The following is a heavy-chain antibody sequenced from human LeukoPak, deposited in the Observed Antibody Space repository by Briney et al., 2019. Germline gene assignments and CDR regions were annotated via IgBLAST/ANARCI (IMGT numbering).Heavy chain of an antibody. CDR3: ASGGLGELSLPDY. V-gene: IGHV1-69*11. CDR2: IIPILGTA. J-gene: IGHJ4*02. D-gene: IGHD3-16*02. CDR1: GGTFSSYA. Sequence: ASVKVSCKASGGTFSSYAISWVRQAPGQGLEWMGRIIPILGTANYAQKFQGRVTITTDESTSTAYMELSSLRSEDTAVYYCASGGLGELSLPDYWGQGTLVTVSS.